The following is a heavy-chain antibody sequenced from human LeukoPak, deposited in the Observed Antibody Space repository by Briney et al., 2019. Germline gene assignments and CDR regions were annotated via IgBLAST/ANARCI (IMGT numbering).Heavy chain of an antibody. CDR2: IYYSGST. Sequence: SETLSLTCTVSGGSISSYYWSWIRQPPGKGLEWIGYIYYSGSTNYNPSLKSRVTISVDTSKNQFSLKLSSVTAADTAVYYCASFGWYYDSSGYYPDAFDIWGQGTMVTVSS. V-gene: IGHV4-59*12. D-gene: IGHD3-22*01. CDR3: ASFGWYYDSSGYYPDAFDI. J-gene: IGHJ3*02. CDR1: GGSISSYY.